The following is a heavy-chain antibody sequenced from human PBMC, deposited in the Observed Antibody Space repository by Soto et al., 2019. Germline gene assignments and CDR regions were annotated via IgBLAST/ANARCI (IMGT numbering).Heavy chain of an antibody. CDR3: ARGRTVRYCCGGSCDQFFEFFDY. J-gene: IGHJ4*02. CDR2: MSPNSGNT. Sequence: QVQLVQSGAEVKKPGASVKVSCKASGYTFTSYDINWVRQATGQGREWMGWMSPNSGNTGYAQKFQGRVTMPRNTSISTAYMALSSLRSEDTAVYYWARGRTVRYCCGGSCDQFFEFFDYWGQGTLVTVSS. V-gene: IGHV1-8*01. D-gene: IGHD2-15*01. CDR1: GYTFTSYD.